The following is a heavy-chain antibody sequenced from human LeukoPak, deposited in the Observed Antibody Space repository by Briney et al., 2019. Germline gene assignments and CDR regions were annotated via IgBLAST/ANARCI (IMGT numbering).Heavy chain of an antibody. CDR1: XXXXXNYY. J-gene: IGHJ6*02. D-gene: IGHD3-9*01. CDR2: IYYSGST. V-gene: IGHV4-59*01. Sequence: TSETLSXTXXVXXXXXXNYYWSWIRQPPGKGLEWIGYIYYSGSTNYNPSLKSRVTISLDTSKTQFSLRLSSVTAADTAVYYCARASTYYDILTGYRYYYYGMDVWGQGTTVTVSS. CDR3: ARASTYYDILTGYRYYYYGMDV.